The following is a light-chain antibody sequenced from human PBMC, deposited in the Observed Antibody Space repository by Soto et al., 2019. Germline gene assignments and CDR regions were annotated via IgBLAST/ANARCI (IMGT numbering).Light chain of an antibody. CDR2: KTS. CDR1: QSISNW. Sequence: IQMTQSPSTLSASVGDRVTITCRASQSISNWLAWYQQKPGKVPKLLSYKTSSLESGVPSRFSGSGSGTEFTLTSSSLQPDDFATYYCQQYHTYWTFGQGTKVDVK. J-gene: IGKJ1*01. V-gene: IGKV1-5*03. CDR3: QQYHTYWT.